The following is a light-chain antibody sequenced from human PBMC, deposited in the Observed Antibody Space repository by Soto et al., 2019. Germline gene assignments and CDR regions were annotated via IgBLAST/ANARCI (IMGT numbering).Light chain of an antibody. V-gene: IGLV2-14*01. CDR1: SSDVGGYNY. CDR2: EVT. J-gene: IGLJ2*01. Sequence: QSVLTQPASLSGSPGQSITISCTGTSSDVGGYNYVSWYQQHPGKAPKLMIYEVTNRPSGVSNRFSGSKSGDTASLTISGLQPEDEADYFCSSYTSTSTPVVFGGGNK. CDR3: SSYTSTSTPVV.